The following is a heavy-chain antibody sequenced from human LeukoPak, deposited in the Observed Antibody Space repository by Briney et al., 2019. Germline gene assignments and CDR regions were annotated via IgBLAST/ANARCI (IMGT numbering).Heavy chain of an antibody. V-gene: IGHV3-21*01. D-gene: IGHD6-25*01. CDR1: GFTFSSYS. Sequence: PGGSLRLSCAASGFTFSSYSMNWVRQAPGKGLEWVSSISGTTTSTYYADSVRGRFTISRDNANNSLYLQMNSLRAEDTAVYYCARDLRPSQRFDYWGQGTLVTVSS. CDR3: ARDLRPSQRFDY. CDR2: ISGTTTST. J-gene: IGHJ4*02.